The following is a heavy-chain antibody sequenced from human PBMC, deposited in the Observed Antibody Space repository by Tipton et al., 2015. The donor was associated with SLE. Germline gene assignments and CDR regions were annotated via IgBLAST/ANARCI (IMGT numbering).Heavy chain of an antibody. CDR2: IYYSGST. J-gene: IGHJ4*02. CDR1: GGSISSGGYY. V-gene: IGHV4-31*03. CDR3: ARASSQQLVFDY. Sequence: TLSLTCTVSGGSISSGGYYWSWIRQHPGKGPEWIGYIYYSGSTYYNPTLKSRVTISVDTSKNQFSLKLSSVTAADTAVYYYARASSQQLVFDYWGQGTLVTVSS. D-gene: IGHD6-6*01.